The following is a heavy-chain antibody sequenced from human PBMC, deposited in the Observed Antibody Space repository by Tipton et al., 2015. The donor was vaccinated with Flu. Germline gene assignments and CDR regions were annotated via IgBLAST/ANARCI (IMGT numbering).Heavy chain of an antibody. Sequence: TLSLTCTVSGDSISNGNYFWNWIRQPAGKGLEWIGRIHTSGTTYYKPSLKSRVTISFDTSKNHFSLSVRSVAAADTAVYFCARAESSVWAGYYYGLDVWGPGTTVAVSS. D-gene: IGHD6-19*01. CDR1: GDSISNGNYF. J-gene: IGHJ6*02. CDR2: IHTSGTT. V-gene: IGHV4-61*02. CDR3: ARAESSVWAGYYYGLDV.